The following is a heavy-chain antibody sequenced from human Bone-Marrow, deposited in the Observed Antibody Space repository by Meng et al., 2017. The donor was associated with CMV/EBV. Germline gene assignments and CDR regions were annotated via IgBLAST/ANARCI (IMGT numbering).Heavy chain of an antibody. D-gene: IGHD6-13*01. Sequence: ASVKVSCKAFGYTFGDYFMHWVRQAPGQGLEWMGWINPNSGGTNYAQKFQGRVTMTRDTSISTAYMELSRLRSDDTAVYYCARVYHSNSDYWGQGTLVTVSS. J-gene: IGHJ4*02. V-gene: IGHV1-2*02. CDR1: GYTFGDYF. CDR2: INPNSGGT. CDR3: ARVYHSNSDY.